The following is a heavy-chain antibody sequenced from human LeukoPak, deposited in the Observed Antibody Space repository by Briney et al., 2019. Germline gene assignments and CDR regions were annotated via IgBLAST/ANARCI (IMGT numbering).Heavy chain of an antibody. CDR3: ARRSGWYVGYFDY. V-gene: IGHV4-39*07. J-gene: IGHJ4*02. Sequence: SETLSLTCTVSGGSISSSSYYWGWIRQPPGKGLEWIGSIYNSGGTYYNPSLKSRVTISVDTSKNQFSLKLSSVTAADTAVYYCARRSGWYVGYFDYWGQGTLVTVSS. CDR1: GGSISSSSYY. D-gene: IGHD6-19*01. CDR2: IYNSGGT.